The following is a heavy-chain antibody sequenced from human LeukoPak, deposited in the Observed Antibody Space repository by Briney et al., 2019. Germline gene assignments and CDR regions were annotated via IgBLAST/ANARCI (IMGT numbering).Heavy chain of an antibody. D-gene: IGHD3-10*01. J-gene: IGHJ4*02. V-gene: IGHV3-23*01. CDR1: GFTFSSYA. CDR3: AKDQGRGYGSGIFSSDY. Sequence: GGSLRLSCAASGFTFSSYAMSRVRQAPGKGLEWVSGISGSASSTNYADSVEGRFTISRDISKNEVYLQMNSLRAEDTAVYYCAKDQGRGYGSGIFSSDYWGQGTLVTVSS. CDR2: ISGSASST.